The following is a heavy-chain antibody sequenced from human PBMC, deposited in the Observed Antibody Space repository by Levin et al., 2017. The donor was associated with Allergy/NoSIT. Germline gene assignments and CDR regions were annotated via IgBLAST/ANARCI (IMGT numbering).Heavy chain of an antibody. CDR2: IYYSGST. Sequence: PSETLSLTCTVSGGSMSSSSYYWGWIRQPPGKGLEWIGSIYYSGSTYYNPSLKSRVTISVDTSKNQFSLKLSSVTAADTAVYYCARVGYYDVRFDPWGQGTLVTVSS. J-gene: IGHJ5*02. CDR1: GGSMSSSSYY. CDR3: ARVGYYDVRFDP. V-gene: IGHV4-39*07. D-gene: IGHD3-22*01.